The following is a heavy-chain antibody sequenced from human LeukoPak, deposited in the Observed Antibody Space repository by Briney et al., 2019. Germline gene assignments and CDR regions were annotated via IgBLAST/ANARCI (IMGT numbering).Heavy chain of an antibody. Sequence: PGGSLRLSCAASEFTFSTYWMTWVRQAPGKGLEWVDNINQDGSETYYVDSVKGRFTISRDNAKNSLYLQMISLRAEDTAVYYCARDIAAPGSYWGQGTLVTVSS. D-gene: IGHD6-13*01. CDR3: ARDIAAPGSY. V-gene: IGHV3-7*01. J-gene: IGHJ4*02. CDR1: EFTFSTYW. CDR2: INQDGSET.